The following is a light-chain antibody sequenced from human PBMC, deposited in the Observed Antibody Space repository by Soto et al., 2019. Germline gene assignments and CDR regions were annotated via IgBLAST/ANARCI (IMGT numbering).Light chain of an antibody. CDR2: VTD. V-gene: IGLV1-44*01. Sequence: QSMLTQPPSVSGTLGQGVTISCSGSTSNIGENTVAWFQQLPGTAPKVLIYVTDRRPSGVPDRFSGYKSGTSAYLAISGLQSEEEADYYCAAWDVTLNGHVFGTGTKLTVL. CDR1: TSNIGENT. CDR3: AAWDVTLNGHV. J-gene: IGLJ1*01.